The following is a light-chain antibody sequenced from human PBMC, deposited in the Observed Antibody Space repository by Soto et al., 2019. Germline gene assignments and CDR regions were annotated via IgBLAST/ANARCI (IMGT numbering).Light chain of an antibody. CDR1: QSVSLR. Sequence: EIVLTQSPATLSVSLGDSATLSCSARQSVSLRSAWYQMRPGQTPRLLIYGPSTRATDIPARFSGSGSGTDFTLTISSLQCEDFAVYFCQQYHIWLSWTFGQGTKVDNK. V-gene: IGKV3-15*01. CDR3: QQYHIWLSWT. J-gene: IGKJ1*01. CDR2: GPS.